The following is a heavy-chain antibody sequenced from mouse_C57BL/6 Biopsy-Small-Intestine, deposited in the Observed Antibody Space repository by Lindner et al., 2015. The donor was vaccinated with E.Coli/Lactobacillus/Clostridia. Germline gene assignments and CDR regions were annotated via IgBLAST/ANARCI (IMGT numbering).Heavy chain of an antibody. D-gene: IGHD1-3*01. J-gene: IGHJ4*01. V-gene: IGHV1-54*01. CDR1: GYAFTNYL. Sequence: QLQESGAELVRPGTSVKVSCKASGYAFTNYLIEWVKQRPGQGLEWIGVINPGSGGTNYNEKFKGKATLTADKSSSTAYMQLSSLTSEDSAVYFCARDRSGGYYAMDYWGQGTSVTVSS. CDR3: ARDRSGGYYAMDY. CDR2: INPGSGGT.